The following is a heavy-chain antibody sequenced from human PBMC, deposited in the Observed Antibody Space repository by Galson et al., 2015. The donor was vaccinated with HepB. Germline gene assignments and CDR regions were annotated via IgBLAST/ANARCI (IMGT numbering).Heavy chain of an antibody. J-gene: IGHJ4*02. CDR3: ATDRERDGNNAGFDY. V-gene: IGHV3-33*08. CDR1: GFTFSSYA. D-gene: IGHD5-24*01. Sequence: SLRLSCAASGFTFSSYAMHWVRQAPGKGLEGVAVIWYDGSDKYYADSVKGRFTISRDNSKNTLYLQMNSLRAEDTAVYYCATDRERDGNNAGFDYWGQGTLVIVSS. CDR2: IWYDGSDK.